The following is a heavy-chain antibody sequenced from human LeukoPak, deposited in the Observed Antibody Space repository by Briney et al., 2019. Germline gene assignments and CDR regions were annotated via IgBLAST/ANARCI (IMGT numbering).Heavy chain of an antibody. Sequence: ASVKVSCKASGYTFTSYYMHWVRQAPGQGLEWMGIINTSGGSTSYAQKFQGRVTMTRDMSTSTVCMELSSLRSEDTAVYYCARDLAYDSSGYYYGDAFDIWGQGTMVTVSS. CDR3: ARDLAYDSSGYYYGDAFDI. CDR1: GYTFTSYY. V-gene: IGHV1-46*01. D-gene: IGHD3-22*01. CDR2: INTSGGST. J-gene: IGHJ3*02.